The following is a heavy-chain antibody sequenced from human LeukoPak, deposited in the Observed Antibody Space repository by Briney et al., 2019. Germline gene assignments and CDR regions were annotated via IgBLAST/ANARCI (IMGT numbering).Heavy chain of an antibody. V-gene: IGHV4-30-4*02. Sequence: SETLSLTCTVSGGSISSGDYYWSWIRQPPGKGLEWIGYIYYSGSTYYNPSLKSRLTISIDTSKSQFSLKLSSVTAADTAVYYCARAVITFGGIIAKGFDYWGQGTPVTVSS. CDR2: IYYSGST. CDR3: ARAVITFGGIIAKGFDY. D-gene: IGHD3-16*02. J-gene: IGHJ4*02. CDR1: GGSISSGDYY.